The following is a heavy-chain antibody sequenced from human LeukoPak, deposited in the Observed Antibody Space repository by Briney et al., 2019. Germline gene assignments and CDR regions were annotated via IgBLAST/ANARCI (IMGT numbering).Heavy chain of an antibody. D-gene: IGHD3-22*01. V-gene: IGHV4-61*02. CDR1: GYSISSGYY. Sequence: SEALSLTCTVSGYSISSGYYWGWIRQPAGKGLEWIGRIYTSGSTNYNPSLKSRVTISVDTSKNQFSLKLSSVTAADTAVYYCARGHGYYYDSSGYYYDYWGQGTLVTVSS. CDR3: ARGHGYYYDSSGYYYDY. CDR2: IYTSGST. J-gene: IGHJ4*02.